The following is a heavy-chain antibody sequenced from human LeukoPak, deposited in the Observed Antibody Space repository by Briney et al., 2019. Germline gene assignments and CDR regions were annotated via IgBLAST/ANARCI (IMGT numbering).Heavy chain of an antibody. CDR2: VSESGGST. CDR1: GFTFSIYA. V-gene: IGHV3-23*01. Sequence: PGGSLRLSCAASGFTFSIYAMSWVRQAPGKGLEWVSSVSESGGSTYYAGSVKGRFTISRDNSKNTLYLQMNSLRAEDTAVYYCAKNVPRQYYYDSSGNPDYWGQGTLVTVSS. CDR3: AKNVPRQYYYDSSGNPDY. J-gene: IGHJ4*02. D-gene: IGHD3-22*01.